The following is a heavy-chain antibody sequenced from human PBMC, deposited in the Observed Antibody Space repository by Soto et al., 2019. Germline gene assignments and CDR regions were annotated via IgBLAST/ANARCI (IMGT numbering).Heavy chain of an antibody. CDR3: ARGGVYDSLDY. CDR1: GFTFSGYE. Sequence: PGGSLKLSCAASGFTFSGYEMNWVRQAPGKGLEWVSYITSGSSIYYADSVKGRFTISRDNAKNSLFLQMNSLRAEDTAVYYCARGGVYDSLDYWGQGTLVTVS. D-gene: IGHD5-12*01. V-gene: IGHV3-48*03. J-gene: IGHJ4*02. CDR2: ITSGSSI.